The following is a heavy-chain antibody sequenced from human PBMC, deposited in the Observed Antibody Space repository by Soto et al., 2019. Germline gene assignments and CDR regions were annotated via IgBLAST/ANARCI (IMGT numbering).Heavy chain of an antibody. J-gene: IGHJ4*02. V-gene: IGHV4-31*03. CDR2: IYYSGST. D-gene: IGHD6-13*01. Sequence: SETLSLTCTVSGGTISIGGYYWSWIRQHPGKGLEWIGYIYYSGSTYYNPSLKSRVTISVDTSKNQFSLKLSSVTAADTAVYYCARDLAGSSAYYFDYWGQGHLVTVSS. CDR1: GGTISIGGYY. CDR3: ARDLAGSSAYYFDY.